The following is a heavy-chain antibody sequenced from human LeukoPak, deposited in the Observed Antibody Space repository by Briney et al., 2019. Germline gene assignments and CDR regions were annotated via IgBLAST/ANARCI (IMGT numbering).Heavy chain of an antibody. CDR3: ARDYRPHTAMVTFYYYMDV. D-gene: IGHD5-18*01. V-gene: IGHV3-23*01. J-gene: IGHJ6*03. Sequence: GGSLRLSCAASGFTFSSFAMSWVRQAPGKGLEWVSAISGSGGSTYYADSVKGRFTISRDNSKNTLYLQMNSLRAEDTAVYYCARDYRPHTAMVTFYYYMDVWGKGTTVTVSS. CDR1: GFTFSSFA. CDR2: ISGSGGST.